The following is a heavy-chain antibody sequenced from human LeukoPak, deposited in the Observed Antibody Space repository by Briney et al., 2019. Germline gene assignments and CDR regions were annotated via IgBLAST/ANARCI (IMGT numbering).Heavy chain of an antibody. V-gene: IGHV3-20*04. Sequence: GGSLRLSCAASGFTFDDYGMSWVRQAPGKGLGWVSGINWNGGSTGYADSVKGRFTISRDNAKNSLYLQMNSLRAEDTALYYYEKTSSSWLMEGYFDYWGQGTLVTVSS. J-gene: IGHJ4*02. D-gene: IGHD6-13*01. CDR3: EKTSSSWLMEGYFDY. CDR1: GFTFDDYG. CDR2: INWNGGST.